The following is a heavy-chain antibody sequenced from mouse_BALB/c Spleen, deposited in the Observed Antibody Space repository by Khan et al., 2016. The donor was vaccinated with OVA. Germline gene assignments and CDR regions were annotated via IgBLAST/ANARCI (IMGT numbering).Heavy chain of an antibody. J-gene: IGHJ2*01. CDR2: TNPTNGRT. V-gene: IGHV1S81*02. CDR1: GYTFTRYW. CDR3: ARIKKIVATYFDY. Sequence: QVQLQQPGAALVKAGASVKMSCKASGYTFTRYWMHWVKQRLGQGLEWFAETNPTNGRTYYNEKFKSKATLPVDTSSSTAYMLLSGPTFEDSAVYDCARIKKIVATYFDYWGQGTTLTVSS. D-gene: IGHD1-1*01.